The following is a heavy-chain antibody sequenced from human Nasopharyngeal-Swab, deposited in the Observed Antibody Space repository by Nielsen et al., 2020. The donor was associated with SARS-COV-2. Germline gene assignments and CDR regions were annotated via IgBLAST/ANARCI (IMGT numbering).Heavy chain of an antibody. Sequence: SETLSLTCTVSGGSISSYYWSWIRQPPGKGLEWIGYIYYSGSTNYNPSLKSRVTISVDTSKNQFSLKLSSVTAADTAVYYCAKFSAMFYYFHYMDVWGKGTTVTVSS. D-gene: IGHD3-10*02. J-gene: IGHJ6*03. CDR2: IYYSGST. V-gene: IGHV4-59*01. CDR1: GGSISSYY. CDR3: AKFSAMFYYFHYMDV.